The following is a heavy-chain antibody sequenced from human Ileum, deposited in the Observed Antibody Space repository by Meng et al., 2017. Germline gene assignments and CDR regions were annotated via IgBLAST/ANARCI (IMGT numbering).Heavy chain of an antibody. CDR1: GASVSNTNW. V-gene: IGHV4-4*02. J-gene: IGHJ4*02. CDR2: IHHSGRT. CDR3: ARGVGDIRVGFDY. D-gene: IGHD5-12*01. Sequence: QVPLQGSGPGLGKPCGTMSLLCAVSGASVSNTNWGYCLRQSPGKGLEWIGEIHHSGRTNFIASLQSRATISLDESKNQFSLTLTSVTAADTAVYYCARGVGDIRVGFDYWGQGILVTVSS.